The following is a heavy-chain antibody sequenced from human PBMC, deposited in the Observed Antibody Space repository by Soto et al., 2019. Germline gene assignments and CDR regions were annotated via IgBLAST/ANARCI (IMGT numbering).Heavy chain of an antibody. Sequence: EVQLVESGGGSVQPGGSLRLSCAASGFSFSSYFMAWVRQAPGEGLVSVSHVPGDGSRASYADSVRGRFTISRDNAKNTLYLQMDSLRDEDTAIYYFARENWYSLDVWGQGTTVTVSS. CDR2: VPGDGSRA. CDR3: ARENWYSLDV. CDR1: GFSFSSYF. D-gene: IGHD1-26*01. J-gene: IGHJ6*02. V-gene: IGHV3-74*01.